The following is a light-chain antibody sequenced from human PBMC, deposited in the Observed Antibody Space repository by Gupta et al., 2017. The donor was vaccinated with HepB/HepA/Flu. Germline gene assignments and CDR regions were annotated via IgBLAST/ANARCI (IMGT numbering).Light chain of an antibody. CDR3: QQRSNWPPT. CDR1: QTVFSY. Sequence: EIVFTQFPATLSLSPGERATLSCRASQTVFSYLAWYQQKPGQAPRLLIYDASNRATGIPTRFSGSGSGTDFTLTISSLEPEDSAVYYCQQRSNWPPTFGQGTKVEIK. V-gene: IGKV3-11*01. J-gene: IGKJ1*01. CDR2: DAS.